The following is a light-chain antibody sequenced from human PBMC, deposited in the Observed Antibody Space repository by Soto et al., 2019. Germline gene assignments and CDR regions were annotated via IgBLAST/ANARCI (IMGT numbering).Light chain of an antibody. CDR1: QSVSSN. CDR3: QQYGSPPWT. J-gene: IGKJ1*01. CDR2: GAS. V-gene: IGKV3-20*01. Sequence: EIVMTQSPATLSVSAGERATLSCRASQSVSSNLAWFQQKPGQAPRLLIYGASSRATGIPDRFSGSGSGTDFTLTISRLEPEDFAVYYCQQYGSPPWTFGQGTKVDIK.